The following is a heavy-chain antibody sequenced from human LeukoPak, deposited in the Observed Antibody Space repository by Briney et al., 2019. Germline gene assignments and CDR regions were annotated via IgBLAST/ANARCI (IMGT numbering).Heavy chain of an antibody. CDR3: ARGPQGMPGIAVAGKPEYYYYGMDV. Sequence: ASVKVSCKASGGTFSSYAISWVRQAPGQGLKWMGRIIPILGIANYAQKFQGRVTITADKSTSTAYMELSSLRSEDTAVYYCARGPQGMPGIAVAGKPEYYYYGMDVWGQGTTVTVSS. CDR2: IIPILGIA. CDR1: GGTFSSYA. J-gene: IGHJ6*02. D-gene: IGHD6-19*01. V-gene: IGHV1-69*04.